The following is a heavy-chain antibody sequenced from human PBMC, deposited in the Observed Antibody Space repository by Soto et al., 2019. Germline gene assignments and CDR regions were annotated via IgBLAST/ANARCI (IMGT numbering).Heavy chain of an antibody. V-gene: IGHV5-51*01. Sequence: PGESLKISCKGSGYRFTSYWIGWVRQMPGKGLEWMGIIYPGDSDTRYSPSFQGQVTISADKSISTAYLQWSSLKASDTAMYYCARFDYIVIVPSSHNQCSWFDYWGQGTLVTVSS. J-gene: IGHJ4*02. CDR3: ARFDYIVIVPSSHNQCSWFDY. D-gene: IGHD2-2*01. CDR2: IYPGDSDT. CDR1: GYRFTSYW.